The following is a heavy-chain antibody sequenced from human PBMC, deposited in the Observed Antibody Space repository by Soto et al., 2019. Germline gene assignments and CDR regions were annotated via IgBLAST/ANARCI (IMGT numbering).Heavy chain of an antibody. CDR3: ARGEYYYDSSGLEYFQH. D-gene: IGHD3-22*01. CDR1: GGSISSGGYY. J-gene: IGHJ1*01. V-gene: IGHV4-31*11. CDR2: IYYSGST. Sequence: PSETLSLTCAVSGGSISSGGYYWSWIRQHPGKGLEWIGYIYYSGSTYYNPSLKSRVTISVDTSKNQFSLKLSSVTAADTAVYYCARGEYYYDSSGLEYFQHWGQGTLVTVSS.